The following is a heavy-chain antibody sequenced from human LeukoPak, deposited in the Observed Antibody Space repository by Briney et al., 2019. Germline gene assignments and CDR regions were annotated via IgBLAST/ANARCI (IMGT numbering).Heavy chain of an antibody. D-gene: IGHD2-21*02. CDR3: ARPLRQYGGDYAFDI. V-gene: IGHV4-61*02. J-gene: IGHJ3*02. CDR2: IYTSGST. Sequence: PSQTLSLTCTVSGGSISSGSYYWSWIRQPAGKGLEWIGRIYTSGSTNYNPSLKSRVTISVDTSKNQFSLKLSSVTAADTAVYYCARPLRQYGGDYAFDIWGQGTMVTVSS. CDR1: GGSISSGSYY.